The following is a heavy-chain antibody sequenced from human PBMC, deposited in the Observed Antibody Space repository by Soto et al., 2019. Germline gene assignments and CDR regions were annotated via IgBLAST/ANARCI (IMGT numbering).Heavy chain of an antibody. CDR2: IYYSGST. CDR3: ARDAAKSEDFWRYRGYGMDV. Sequence: SETLSLTCTVSGGSISSYYWSWIRQPPGKGLEWIGYIYYSGSTNYNPSLKSRVTISVDTSKNQFSLKLSSVTAADTAVYYCARDAAKSEDFWRYRGYGMDVWGQGTTVTVSS. J-gene: IGHJ6*02. D-gene: IGHD3-3*01. V-gene: IGHV4-59*01. CDR1: GGSISSYY.